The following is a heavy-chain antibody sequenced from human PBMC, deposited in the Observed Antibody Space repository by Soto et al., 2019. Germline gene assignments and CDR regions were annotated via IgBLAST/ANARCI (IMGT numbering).Heavy chain of an antibody. V-gene: IGHV3-33*01. CDR2: IWYDGSNK. CDR3: ARVSMTTPYYYYGMDV. Sequence: PVGSLRLSCAASGFTFSSYGMHWVRQAPGKGLEWVAVIWYDGSNKYYADSVKGRFTISRDNSKNTLYLQMNSLRAEDTAVYYCARVSMTTPYYYYGMDVWGQGTTVTVS. CDR1: GFTFSSYG. D-gene: IGHD4-4*01. J-gene: IGHJ6*02.